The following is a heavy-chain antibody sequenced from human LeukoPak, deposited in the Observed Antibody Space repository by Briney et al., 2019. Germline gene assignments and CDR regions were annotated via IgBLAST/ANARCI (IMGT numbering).Heavy chain of an antibody. CDR2: ITTSSSYI. V-gene: IGHV3-21*01. Sequence: GGSLRLSCAASGFSFGSYDMNWVRQAPGKGLEWVSSITTSSSYIYYADPVKGRFTVSRDNAKNSLYLQMNSLRAEDTAVYYCASHIVVVTAIRYYAMDVWGQGTTVTVSS. D-gene: IGHD2-2*01. CDR1: GFSFGSYD. J-gene: IGHJ6*02. CDR3: ASHIVVVTAIRYYAMDV.